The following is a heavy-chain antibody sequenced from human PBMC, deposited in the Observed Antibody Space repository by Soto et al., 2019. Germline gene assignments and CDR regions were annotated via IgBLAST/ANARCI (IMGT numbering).Heavy chain of an antibody. Sequence: ASVKVSCKASGGTFSSYAISWVRQAPGQGLEWMGGIIPIFGTANYAQKFQGRVTITADESTSTAYMELSSLRSEDTAVYYCAREPRPNLYGDYFDYWGQGTLVTVSS. CDR3: AREPRPNLYGDYFDY. J-gene: IGHJ4*02. CDR1: GGTFSSYA. V-gene: IGHV1-69*13. D-gene: IGHD4-17*01. CDR2: IIPIFGTA.